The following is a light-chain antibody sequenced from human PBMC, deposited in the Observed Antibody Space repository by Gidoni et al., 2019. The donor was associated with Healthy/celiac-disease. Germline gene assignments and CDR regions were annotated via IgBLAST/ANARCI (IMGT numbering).Light chain of an antibody. J-gene: IGKJ1*01. CDR3: QQYYSTPWT. V-gene: IGKV4-1*01. CDR1: QSVLYSSNNKNY. Sequence: IVMTQSPDSLAVSLGERVTINCKSSQSVLYSSNNKNYLAWYQQKPGQPPKLLIYWAYTRESGVPDRFSGSGSGTDFTLTISSLQTEDVAVYYCQQYYSTPWTFGQGTKVEIK. CDR2: WAY.